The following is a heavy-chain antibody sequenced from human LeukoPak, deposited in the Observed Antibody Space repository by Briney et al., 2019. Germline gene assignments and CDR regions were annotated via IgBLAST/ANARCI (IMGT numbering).Heavy chain of an antibody. CDR3: ARTSAYGSSWHSY. CDR1: GYTFTSYD. Sequence: ASVKVSCKASGYTFTSYDINWVRQATGQGLEWMGWISVYNGNTNDAQKFQGRVTVTTDTSTNTAYMELRSLRSDDTAVYYCARTSAYGSSWHSYWGQGTLVTVSS. D-gene: IGHD6-13*01. J-gene: IGHJ4*02. CDR2: ISVYNGNT. V-gene: IGHV1-18*01.